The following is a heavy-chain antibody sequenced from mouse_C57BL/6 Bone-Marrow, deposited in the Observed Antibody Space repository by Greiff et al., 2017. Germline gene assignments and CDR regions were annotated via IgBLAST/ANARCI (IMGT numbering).Heavy chain of an antibody. CDR2: ISSGGGYT. CDR3: ARLMVSTFDY. D-gene: IGHD2-2*01. CDR1: GFTFSSYG. V-gene: IGHV5-6*01. Sequence: EVQLVESGGDLVKPGGSLKLSCAASGFTFSSYGMSWVRQTPDKRLEWVATISSGGGYTYYPDSVKGRFTISGDNANNTLYLQMSSLKSEDTAMYYCARLMVSTFDYWGQGTTLTVSS. J-gene: IGHJ2*01.